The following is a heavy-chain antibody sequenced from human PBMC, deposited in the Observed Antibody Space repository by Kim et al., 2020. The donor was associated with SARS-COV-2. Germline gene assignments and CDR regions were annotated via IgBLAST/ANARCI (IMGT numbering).Heavy chain of an antibody. CDR1: GFKFNAYW. J-gene: IGHJ4*02. CDR3: TNVEKG. V-gene: IGHV3-74*03. CDR2: INSDGTTT. Sequence: GGSLRLSCAASGFKFNAYWMSWVRQVPGKGLAWISRINSDGTTTTYADSVKGRFTISRDNARNTLYLQMNRLRVDDTGIYYCTNVEKGWGQGTVVTVSS.